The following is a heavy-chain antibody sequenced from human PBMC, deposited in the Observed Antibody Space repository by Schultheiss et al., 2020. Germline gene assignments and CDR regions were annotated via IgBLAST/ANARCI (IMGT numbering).Heavy chain of an antibody. CDR3: TSPSTVTTPFYYYMDV. V-gene: IGHV3-33*03. CDR2: MWYDGTTK. J-gene: IGHJ6*03. Sequence: GGFLRLSCAASGFTFSSYGMHWVRQAPGKGLEWVAVMWYDGTTKYHADSVKGRFTISRDNAKNSLYLQMNSLRAEDTAVYYCTSPSTVTTPFYYYMDVWGKGTTVTVSS. D-gene: IGHD4-17*01. CDR1: GFTFSSYG.